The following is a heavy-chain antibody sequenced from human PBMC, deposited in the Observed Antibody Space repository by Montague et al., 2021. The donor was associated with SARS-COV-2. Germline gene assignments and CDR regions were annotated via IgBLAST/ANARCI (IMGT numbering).Heavy chain of an antibody. D-gene: IGHD2-2*01. J-gene: IGHJ6*03. CDR3: ARFLRRVVPAATGHWEKTYYYYYRDV. CDR2: INHSGST. Sequence: SETLSLTCAVYGGSFSDYYWSWIRQPPGKGLEWIGEINHSGSTNYNPSLKSRVTISVDTSKNQFSLKLSSVTAADTAVYYCARFLRRVVPAATGHWEKTYYYYYRDVGGKGTGVTGSS. V-gene: IGHV4-34*01. CDR1: GGSFSDYY.